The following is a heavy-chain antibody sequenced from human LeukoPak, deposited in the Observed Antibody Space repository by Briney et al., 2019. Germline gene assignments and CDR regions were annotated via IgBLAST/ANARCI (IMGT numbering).Heavy chain of an antibody. V-gene: IGHV3-7*01. J-gene: IGHJ4*02. CDR3: ARGVY. CDR1: GFTFSSYS. CDR2: IKQDGSEK. Sequence: PGGSLRLSCAASGFTFSSYSMNWVRQAPGKGLEWVASIKQDGSEKYYVDSVKGRFTISRDNAKNSLYLQMNSLRAEDTAVYYCARGVYWGQGTLVTVSS.